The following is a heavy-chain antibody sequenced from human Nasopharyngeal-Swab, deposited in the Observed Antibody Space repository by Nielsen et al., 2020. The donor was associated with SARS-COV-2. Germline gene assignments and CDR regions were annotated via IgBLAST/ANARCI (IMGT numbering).Heavy chain of an antibody. Sequence: SVKVSCKASGFSITYRFLHWMRQAPGQALEWMGWITPFNGNAKYAQKFQGRVSITRDGSRTTASLELSSLRPDDTAMYFCASGQCINGVCDPTDGLDVWGQGTSVTVS. CDR3: ASGQCINGVCDPTDGLDV. CDR1: GFSITYRF. J-gene: IGHJ6*02. V-gene: IGHV1-45*02. CDR2: ITPFNGNA. D-gene: IGHD2-8*01.